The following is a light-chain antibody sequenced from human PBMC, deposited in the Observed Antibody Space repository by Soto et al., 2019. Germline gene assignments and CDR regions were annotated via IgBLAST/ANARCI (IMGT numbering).Light chain of an antibody. CDR2: TAS. CDR1: QSISSW. V-gene: IGKV1-5*03. Sequence: DIQMTQSPSTLSASVGDRVTITCRASQSISSWLAWYQQKPGKAPKLLIYTASSLESGVPSRFSGSGSGTEFTLTISSLQPDDFATYYCQQYYSYSWTFGQGTKVEIK. J-gene: IGKJ1*01. CDR3: QQYYSYSWT.